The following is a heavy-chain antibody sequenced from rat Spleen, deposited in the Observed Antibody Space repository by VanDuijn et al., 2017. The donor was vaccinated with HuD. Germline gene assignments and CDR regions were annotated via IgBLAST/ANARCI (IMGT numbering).Heavy chain of an antibody. V-gene: IGHV5-7*01. J-gene: IGHJ2*01. D-gene: IGHD5-1*01. Sequence: EVQLVESGGGLVQPGRSLKLSCAASGFTFSDYYMAWVRQAPKKGLEWVATIIYDDSRTYYRDSVKGRFTISRDNAKSTLYLQMNSLRSEDTATYYCTRPNWGGASGWFAYWGQGVMVTVSS. CDR1: GFTFSDYY. CDR3: TRPNWGGASGWFAY. CDR2: IIYDDSRT.